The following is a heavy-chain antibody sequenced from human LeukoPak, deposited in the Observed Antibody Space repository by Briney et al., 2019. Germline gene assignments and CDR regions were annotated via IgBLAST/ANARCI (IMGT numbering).Heavy chain of an antibody. Sequence: ASVKVSCKASGYTFTSYGISWVRQAPGQGLEWMGWISAYNGNTNYAQKLQGRVTMTTDTSTSTAYMELRSLRSDDTAVYYCARDTSSSWHDYFDCWGQGTLVAVSS. J-gene: IGHJ4*02. CDR1: GYTFTSYG. V-gene: IGHV1-18*04. CDR2: ISAYNGNT. CDR3: ARDTSSSWHDYFDC. D-gene: IGHD6-13*01.